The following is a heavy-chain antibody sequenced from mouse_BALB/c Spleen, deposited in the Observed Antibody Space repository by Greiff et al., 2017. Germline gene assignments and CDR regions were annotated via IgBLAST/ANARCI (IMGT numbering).Heavy chain of an antibody. J-gene: IGHJ2*01. D-gene: IGHD2-4*01. CDR3: ATTMITTPYYFDY. CDR1: GYTFTSYV. V-gene: IGHV1-14*01. Sequence: VQLKQSGPELVKPGASVKMSCKASGYTFTSYVMHWVKQKPGQGLEWIGYINPYNDGTKYNEKFKGKATLTSDKSSSTAYMELSSLTSEDSAVYYCATTMITTPYYFDYWGQGTTLTVSS. CDR2: INPYNDGT.